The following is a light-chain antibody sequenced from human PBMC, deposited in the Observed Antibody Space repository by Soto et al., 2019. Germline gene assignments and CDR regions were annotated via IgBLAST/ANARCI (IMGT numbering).Light chain of an antibody. Sequence: QSVLTQPPSASGTPGQRVTLSCSGSNSNIGRNSVYWYQQLPGTAPKLLIFRNSQRPSGLPDRFSGSKSGTSASLDISGLRSDDESDYYCSAWDDTLSGVIFGGGTKLTVL. CDR3: SAWDDTLSGVI. CDR2: RNS. CDR1: NSNIGRNS. V-gene: IGLV1-47*01. J-gene: IGLJ2*01.